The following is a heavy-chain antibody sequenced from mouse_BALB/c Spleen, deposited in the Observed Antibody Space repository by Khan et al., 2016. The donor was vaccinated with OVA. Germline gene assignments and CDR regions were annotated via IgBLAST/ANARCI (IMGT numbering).Heavy chain of an antibody. CDR3: ASYYRYPAWFAY. CDR1: GYTFSNYT. V-gene: IGHV1-4*01. D-gene: IGHD2-14*01. Sequence: VQLQESGAELARPGASVKMSCKASGYTFSNYTMHWLKQRPGQGLEWIGYINPSTSYTYYNQKFNDRATLTADKSSSTAYMQLSSLTSDASAVYYCASYYRYPAWFAYWGQGTLVTVSA. CDR2: INPSTSYT. J-gene: IGHJ3*01.